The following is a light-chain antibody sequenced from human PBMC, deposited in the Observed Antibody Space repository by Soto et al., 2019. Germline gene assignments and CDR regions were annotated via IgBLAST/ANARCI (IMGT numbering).Light chain of an antibody. CDR2: SSN. J-gene: IGLJ2*01. CDR3: ATWDDSLNGVL. V-gene: IGLV1-44*01. CDR1: SSNIGSNT. Sequence: QPVLTQPPSASGTPGQRVTISCSGSSSNIGSNTVNWYQQLPGTAPKLLIYSSNQRPSGVPDRFSGSKSGTSASLAISGLQSEDEAGYYCATWDDSLNGVLFGGGTKVTVL.